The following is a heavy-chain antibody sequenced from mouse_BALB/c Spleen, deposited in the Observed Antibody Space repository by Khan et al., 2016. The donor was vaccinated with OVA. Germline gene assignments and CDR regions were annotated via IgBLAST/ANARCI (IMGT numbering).Heavy chain of an antibody. Sequence: QVQLKQSGPEVVKPGASVKMSCKTSGYTFIRNYVHWVKQRPGQGLYWIGWIYPGVGRTKYNETFKVKTTLTADNSSSIAYMLLSSLTSEDSAIYFRAVSDCGRYWYCGVWGAGHTVGVTS. CDR1: GYTFIRNY. J-gene: IGHJ1*01. CDR2: IYPGVGRT. V-gene: IGHV1S50*01. D-gene: IGHD1-1*01. CDR3: AVSDCGRYWYCGV.